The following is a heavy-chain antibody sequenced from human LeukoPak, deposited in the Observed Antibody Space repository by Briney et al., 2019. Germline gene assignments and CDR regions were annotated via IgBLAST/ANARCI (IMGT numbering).Heavy chain of an antibody. CDR1: GFTFSSYA. J-gene: IGHJ4*02. V-gene: IGHV3-30*01. CDR2: ISYDGGNK. Sequence: GGSLRLSCAASGFTFSSYAMHWVRQAPGKGLEWVAVISYDGGNKYYADSVKGRFTISRDNSKNTLYLQMDSLRADDTAVYYCARNRYSGIQAPFDYWGQGTLVTVSS. CDR3: ARNRYSGIQAPFDY. D-gene: IGHD6-13*01.